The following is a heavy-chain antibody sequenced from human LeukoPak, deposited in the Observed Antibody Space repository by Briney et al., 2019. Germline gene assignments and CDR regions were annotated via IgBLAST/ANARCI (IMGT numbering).Heavy chain of an antibody. CDR3: ARCPPGDYYYYYMDV. D-gene: IGHD4-17*01. CDR2: MNPNSGNT. Sequence: ASVKVSCKASGYTFTSYDINWVRQATGQGLEWMGWMNPNSGNTGYAQKFQGRVTMTRNTSISTAYMELSSLRSEDMAVYYCARCPPGDYYYYYMDVWGKGTTVTVSS. V-gene: IGHV1-8*01. J-gene: IGHJ6*03. CDR1: GYTFTSYD.